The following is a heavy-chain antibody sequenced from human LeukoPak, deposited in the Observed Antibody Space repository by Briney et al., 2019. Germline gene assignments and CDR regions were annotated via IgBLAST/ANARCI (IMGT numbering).Heavy chain of an antibody. CDR3: AREEVPHGFDI. J-gene: IGHJ3*02. Sequence: PSETLSLTCTVSGGSISSYYWSWIRQPPGKGLEWIGYISYSGSTNYNPSLKSRVTMSLDTSKNQFSLKLSSVTAADTAVYYCAREEVPHGFDIWGQGTMVTVSS. CDR1: GGSISSYY. CDR2: ISYSGST. V-gene: IGHV4-59*01.